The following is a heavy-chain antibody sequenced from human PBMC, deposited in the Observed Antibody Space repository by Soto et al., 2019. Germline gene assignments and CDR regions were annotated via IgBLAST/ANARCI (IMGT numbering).Heavy chain of an antibody. Sequence: SVKVSRKASGGTFSSYAISSVRQAPGQGLEWMGGIIPIFQTTTYPQMFQDRVTITADGSTSTTYLELSTLRSEATAVYYCVRDRGTQMHLFVWDNWGQGTLVTVSS. CDR1: GGTFSSYA. V-gene: IGHV1-69*13. J-gene: IGHJ4*02. CDR2: IIPIFQTT. D-gene: IGHD1-26*01. CDR3: VRDRGTQMHLFVWDN.